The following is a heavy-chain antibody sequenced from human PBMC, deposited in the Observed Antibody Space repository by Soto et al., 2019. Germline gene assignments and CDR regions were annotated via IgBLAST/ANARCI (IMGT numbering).Heavy chain of an antibody. CDR2: LTGSGDST. J-gene: IGHJ4*02. CDR1: GFTFSSFA. D-gene: IGHD4-17*01. CDR3: AKGTAVTTGDMAY. Sequence: EVQLLESGEGLVQPGGSLRLSCAASGFTFSSFAMTWVRQAPGKGLEWVSSLTGSGDSTYYADSVKGRFTISRDNSKNTLYLQMNSLRADDTALYYCAKGTAVTTGDMAYWGQGTLVTVSS. V-gene: IGHV3-23*01.